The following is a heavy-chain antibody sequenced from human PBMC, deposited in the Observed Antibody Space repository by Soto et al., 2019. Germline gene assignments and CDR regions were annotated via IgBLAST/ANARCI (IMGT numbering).Heavy chain of an antibody. Sequence: ASVKVSCKASGYTFTGYYMHWMRQAPGQGLEWMGWINPNSGGTNYAQKFQGWVTMTRDTSISTAYMELSRLRSDDTAVYYCAREREGIAVAGLAGGYPYAMDVWGQGPTVTLAS. CDR2: INPNSGGT. CDR3: AREREGIAVAGLAGGYPYAMDV. J-gene: IGHJ6*02. CDR1: GYTFTGYY. V-gene: IGHV1-2*04. D-gene: IGHD6-19*01.